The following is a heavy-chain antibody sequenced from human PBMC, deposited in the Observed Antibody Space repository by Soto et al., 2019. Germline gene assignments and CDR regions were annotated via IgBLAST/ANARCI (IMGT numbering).Heavy chain of an antibody. J-gene: IGHJ3*02. V-gene: IGHV3-23*01. CDR3: ARPRGYGVFDAYDI. D-gene: IGHD4-17*01. Sequence: GGSLRLSCAASGFTFSTYAMNWVRQAPGKGLGWVSAISGSGGDTFYADSVKGRFTISRDNSIGTLYLQMSRLGTEDTAIYYCARPRGYGVFDAYDIWGQGAMVTVS. CDR1: GFTFSTYA. CDR2: ISGSGGDT.